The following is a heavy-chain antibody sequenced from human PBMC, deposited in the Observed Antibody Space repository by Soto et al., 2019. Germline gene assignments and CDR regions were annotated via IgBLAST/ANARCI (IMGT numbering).Heavy chain of an antibody. V-gene: IGHV1-69*04. J-gene: IGHJ5*02. CDR2: IIPILGIA. D-gene: IGHD1-20*01. CDR3: ARDWAGLTGTPGRFDP. CDR1: GGTFSSYT. Sequence: ASVKVSCKASGGTFSSYTISWVRQAPGQGLEWMGRIIPILGIANYAQKFQGRVTITADKSTSTAYMELSSLRSEDTAVYYCARDWAGLTGTPGRFDPWGQGTLVTVSS.